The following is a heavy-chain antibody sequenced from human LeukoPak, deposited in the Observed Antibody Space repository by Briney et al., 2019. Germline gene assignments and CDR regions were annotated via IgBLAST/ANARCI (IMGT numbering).Heavy chain of an antibody. CDR2: ISYYGNTK. D-gene: IGHD4-17*01. J-gene: IGHJ4*02. Sequence: PGGSLRLSCAASGFTFSIYVMHCVPEAPGKGLEGVADISYYGNTKFYADSVKGRFTISRDNSKDTLYLQMISLRNEDTAVYYCARDLTVTRDFDYWGQGTLVAVSS. V-gene: IGHV3-30-3*01. CDR3: ARDLTVTRDFDY. CDR1: GFTFSIYV.